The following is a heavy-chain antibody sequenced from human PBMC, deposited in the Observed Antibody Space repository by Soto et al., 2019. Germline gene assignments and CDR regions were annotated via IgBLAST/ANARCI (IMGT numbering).Heavy chain of an antibody. V-gene: IGHV3-21*06. J-gene: IGHJ6*02. CDR1: GFTFSIYS. D-gene: IGHD2-2*01. CDR3: ATGSYCSSASCPNYHYAMDV. Sequence: GGSLRLSCAVSGFTFSIYSMNWVRQAPGKGLEWVSYIDSSSNYIYYADSVKGRFTISRDNAKNSLYLQMNTLRAEDTAVYWCATGSYCSSASCPNYHYAMDVWGQGTTVTVSS. CDR2: IDSSSNYI.